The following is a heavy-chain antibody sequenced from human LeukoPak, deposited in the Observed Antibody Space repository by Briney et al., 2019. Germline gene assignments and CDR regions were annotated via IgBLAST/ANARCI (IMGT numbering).Heavy chain of an antibody. D-gene: IGHD2-2*01. CDR2: ITPMFRTS. CDR1: GGTFSSYG. Sequence: ASVTVSFKASGGTFSSYGINWVRQAPGQGLEWMGGITPMFRTSNYAQKFQGRVTITTDESASTTYMELSSLGSEDTAVYYCARGRLGYCSNSGCSFDYWGQGTLVTVSS. CDR3: ARGRLGYCSNSGCSFDY. J-gene: IGHJ4*02. V-gene: IGHV1-69*05.